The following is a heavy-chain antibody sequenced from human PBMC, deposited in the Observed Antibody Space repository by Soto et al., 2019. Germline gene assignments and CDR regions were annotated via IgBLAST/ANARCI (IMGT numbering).Heavy chain of an antibody. D-gene: IGHD3-3*01. CDR2: IYYSGST. CDR1: GGSISSGGYY. J-gene: IGHJ5*02. Sequence: QVQLQESGPGLVKPSQTLSLTCTVSGGSISSGGYYWSWIRHHPGKGLEWIGYIYYSGSTYYNPSLKSRLSISVDTSKNQFSLRLSSVTAADTAVYYCARDVSWSGYSNWFDPWGQGTLVTVSS. V-gene: IGHV4-31*03. CDR3: ARDVSWSGYSNWFDP.